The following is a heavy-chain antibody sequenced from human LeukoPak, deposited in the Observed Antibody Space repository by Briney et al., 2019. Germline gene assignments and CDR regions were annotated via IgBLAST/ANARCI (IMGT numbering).Heavy chain of an antibody. D-gene: IGHD3-22*01. Sequence: ASVTVSCTVSGYTLTDLSMHWVRQAPGKGLEWMGGFDPEDGETIYAQKFQGRVTMTEDTSTDTAYMELSSLRSKDTAVYYCATAAFHYDSQIFDIWGQGTMVTVSS. CDR3: ATAAFHYDSQIFDI. V-gene: IGHV1-24*01. CDR2: FDPEDGET. J-gene: IGHJ3*02. CDR1: GYTLTDLS.